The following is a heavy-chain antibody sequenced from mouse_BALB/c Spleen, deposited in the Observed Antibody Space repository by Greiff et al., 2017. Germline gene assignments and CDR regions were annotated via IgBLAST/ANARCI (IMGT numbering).Heavy chain of an antibody. D-gene: IGHD2-2*01. Sequence: QVTLQVSGPGLLKPSQSLSLTCSFSGFSLTTSGMGVGWLRQPSGQGLEWLAHIWWDDDKYYNPSLKSQHTISKDSSRNQVFLQITSVDTADTATYYYARLLWLRGVYFDVWGAGTTVTVSS. CDR2: IWWDDDK. J-gene: IGHJ1*01. CDR3: ARLLWLRGVYFDV. V-gene: IGHV8-8*01. CDR1: GFSLTTSGMG.